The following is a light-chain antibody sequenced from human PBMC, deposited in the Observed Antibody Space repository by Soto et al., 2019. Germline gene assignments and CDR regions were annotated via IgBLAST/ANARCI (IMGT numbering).Light chain of an antibody. CDR2: KAS. CDR3: QQSYRTLVVT. Sequence: TQSPSTLSTSVGARVTMTWQASQSIGSWLAWYQQKPGKAPNLLIYKASSLESGVPSRFSGSGSGTEFTVTISSLQPEDLATHYCQQSYRTLVVTVGGGTKVDIK. V-gene: IGKV1-5*03. J-gene: IGKJ4*01. CDR1: QSIGSW.